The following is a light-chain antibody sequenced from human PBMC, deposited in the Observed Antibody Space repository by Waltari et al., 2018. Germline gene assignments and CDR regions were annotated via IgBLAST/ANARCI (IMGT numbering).Light chain of an antibody. J-gene: IGKJ4*01. CDR1: QDIGTY. CDR2: GAS. Sequence: AIRITQSPSSLSASTGDRVTITCRSNQDIGTYLAWYQQTPGKAPRLLLHGASTLQTGVPSRFSGSGSGTDFNITIACLQSEDFVTYFCQQYYAYPLTFSGGTKVEMK. V-gene: IGKV1-8*01. CDR3: QQYYAYPLT.